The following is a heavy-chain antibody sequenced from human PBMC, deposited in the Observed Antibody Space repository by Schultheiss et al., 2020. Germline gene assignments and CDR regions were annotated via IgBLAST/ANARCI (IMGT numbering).Heavy chain of an antibody. V-gene: IGHV3-23*01. CDR3: ARGGRDGYKFDY. J-gene: IGHJ4*02. D-gene: IGHD5-24*01. CDR2: ISGSGGYT. Sequence: WGSLRLSCAASGFTFSSYWMSWVRQAPGKGLEWVSAISGSGGYTYYADSVKGRFTISRDNSKNTLYLQMNSLRAEDTAVYYCARGGRDGYKFDYWGQGTLVTVSS. CDR1: GFTFSSYW.